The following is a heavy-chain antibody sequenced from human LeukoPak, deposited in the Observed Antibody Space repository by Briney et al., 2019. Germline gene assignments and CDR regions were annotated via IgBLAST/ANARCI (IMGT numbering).Heavy chain of an antibody. Sequence: GGSLRLSCAASGFTFSSYGMHWVRQAPGKGLEWVAFIRYDGSNKYYADSVKGRFTISRDNSKNTLYLQMNSLRAEDTAVYYCAKDSGYSYGRHFDYWGQGTLVTVSS. J-gene: IGHJ4*02. D-gene: IGHD5-18*01. V-gene: IGHV3-30*02. CDR3: AKDSGYSYGRHFDY. CDR1: GFTFSSYG. CDR2: IRYDGSNK.